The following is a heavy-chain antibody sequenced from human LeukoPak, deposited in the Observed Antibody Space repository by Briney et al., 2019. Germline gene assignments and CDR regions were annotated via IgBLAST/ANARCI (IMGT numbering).Heavy chain of an antibody. CDR1: GGSISSSSYY. V-gene: IGHV4-39*01. Sequence: SETLSLTCTVSGGSISSSSYYWGWIRQPPGKGLEWIGSIYYSGSTYYNPSLKSRVTISVDTSKNQFSLKLSSVTAADTAVYCCASRFLEWFDAPYNFDYWGQGTLVTVSS. J-gene: IGHJ4*02. CDR3: ASRFLEWFDAPYNFDY. CDR2: IYYSGST. D-gene: IGHD3-3*01.